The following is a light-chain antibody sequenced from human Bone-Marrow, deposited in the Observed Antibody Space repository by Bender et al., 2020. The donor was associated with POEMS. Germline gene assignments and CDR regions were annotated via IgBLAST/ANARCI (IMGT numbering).Light chain of an antibody. CDR1: NIGDKS. CDR3: QVWDSSSSYLYV. V-gene: IGLV3-21*02. Sequence: SYVLTQPPSVSVAPGQTATVTCGGKNIGDKSVHWYQQKPGQAPLLVVYDNRDRPSGIPERFSGSYSGDTATLTISRVEAGDEADYYCQVWDSSSSYLYVFGTGTKVTVL. CDR2: DNR. J-gene: IGLJ1*01.